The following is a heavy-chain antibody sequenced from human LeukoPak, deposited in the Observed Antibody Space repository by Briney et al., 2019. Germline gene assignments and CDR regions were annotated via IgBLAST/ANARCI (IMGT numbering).Heavy chain of an antibody. CDR3: ARDYTGGWNDY. V-gene: IGHV3-23*01. D-gene: IGHD7-27*01. CDR1: GFTFSSYG. Sequence: PGGTLRLSCAASGFTFSSYGMSWVRQAPGKGLEWVSAISATGGTTYYADSVKGRFTISRDNAKNSLYLQMNSLRAEDTAVYYCARDYTGGWNDYWGQGTLVTVSS. J-gene: IGHJ4*02. CDR2: ISATGGTT.